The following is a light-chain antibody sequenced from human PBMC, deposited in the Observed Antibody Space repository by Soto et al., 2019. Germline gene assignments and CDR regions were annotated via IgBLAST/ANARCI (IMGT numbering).Light chain of an antibody. Sequence: PAESARLSCMTSQSVNSNYLAWYQQHPGQPPRLLIYGISTRATGIPARFSGSGSGTEFSLTISSLQSEDFAVYYCQQYSKLPIPFGQVTRLEV. J-gene: IGKJ5*01. CDR3: QQYSKLPIP. CDR2: GIS. V-gene: IGKV3-15*01. CDR1: QSVNSN.